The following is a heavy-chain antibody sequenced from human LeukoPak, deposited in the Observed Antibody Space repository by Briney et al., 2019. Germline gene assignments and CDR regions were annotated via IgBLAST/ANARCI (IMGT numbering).Heavy chain of an antibody. CDR1: GYTFTSYD. CDR3: ARAPGYCSGGSCYGY. J-gene: IGHJ4*02. D-gene: IGHD2-15*01. V-gene: IGHV1-8*01. Sequence: ASVKVSCRASGYTFTSYDINWVRQATGQGLEWMGWMNPNSGNTGYAQKFQGRVTMTRNTSISTVYMELSSLRSEDTAVYYCARAPGYCSGGSCYGYWGQGTLVTVSS. CDR2: MNPNSGNT.